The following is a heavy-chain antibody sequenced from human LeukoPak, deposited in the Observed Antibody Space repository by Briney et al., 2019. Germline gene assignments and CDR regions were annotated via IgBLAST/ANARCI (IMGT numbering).Heavy chain of an antibody. Sequence: SETLSLTCTVSGDSISGNNCYWGWIRQPPGKGLEWIGTFYDSGTTYFNPSLKSRVTISTDTSKNHFSLKLSSVTAADTAVYYCARDPARTVFRAFDVWGQGTVVTVSS. CDR3: ARDPARTVFRAFDV. J-gene: IGHJ3*01. V-gene: IGHV4-39*07. D-gene: IGHD4-17*01. CDR2: FYDSGTT. CDR1: GDSISGNNCY.